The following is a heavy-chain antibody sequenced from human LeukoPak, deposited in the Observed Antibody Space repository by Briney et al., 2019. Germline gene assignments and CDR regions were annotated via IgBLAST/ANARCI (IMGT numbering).Heavy chain of an antibody. CDR3: ARDGSGFYYYYHMDV. V-gene: IGHV3-21*06. CDR2: ISTVSTYT. Sequence: GGSLRLSCAASGFTFTDYSMTWVRQAPGNGLEWVASISTVSTYTFYSDSVKGRASITRDNAKNMFYLQMSSLSADDTAVYYCARDGSGFYYYYHMDVWGRGTTVTVS. J-gene: IGHJ6*03. D-gene: IGHD6-25*01. CDR1: GFTFTDYS.